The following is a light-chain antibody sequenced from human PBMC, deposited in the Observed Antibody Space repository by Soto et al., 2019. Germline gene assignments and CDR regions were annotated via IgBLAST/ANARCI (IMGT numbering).Light chain of an antibody. CDR3: QQYNDWPPST. CDR1: QSVSSD. CDR2: GAS. V-gene: IGKV3-15*01. Sequence: EVVLTQSPATLSLSPGERATLSCRASQSVSSDLAWYQQKPGQAPRLLIYGASTSATDIPARFSGGGSGTEFPLTLSNLQSEDFGIYYCQQYNDWPPSTFGPGTKVDIK. J-gene: IGKJ3*01.